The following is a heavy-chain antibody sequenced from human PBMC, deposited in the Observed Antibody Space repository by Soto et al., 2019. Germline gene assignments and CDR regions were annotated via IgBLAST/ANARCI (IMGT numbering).Heavy chain of an antibody. J-gene: IGHJ6*02. D-gene: IGHD7-27*01. V-gene: IGHV1-8*01. CDR1: GYTFPGYD. CDR3: ARDQVITGGWWGYYYYGMDV. CDR2: MNPNSGNT. Sequence: SVKVCCKASGYTFPGYDINWVRQATGQGLEWMGWMNPNSGNTGYAQKFQGRVTMTRNTSISTAYMELSSLRYEDTAVYYCARDQVITGGWWGYYYYGMDVWGQGT.